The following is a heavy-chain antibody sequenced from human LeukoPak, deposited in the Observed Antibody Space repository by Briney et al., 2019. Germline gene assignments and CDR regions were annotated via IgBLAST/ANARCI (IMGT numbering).Heavy chain of an antibody. V-gene: IGHV5-51*01. CDR1: GYSFTSYW. CDR3: ARHWVTMVRVGWFDP. J-gene: IGHJ5*02. D-gene: IGHD3-10*01. CDR2: IYPGDSDT. Sequence: GESLKISCKGSGYSFTSYWIGWVRQMPGKGLEWVGIIYPGDSDTRYSPSFQGQVTISADKSISTAYLQWSSLKASDTAMYYCARHWVTMVRVGWFDPWGQGTLVTVSS.